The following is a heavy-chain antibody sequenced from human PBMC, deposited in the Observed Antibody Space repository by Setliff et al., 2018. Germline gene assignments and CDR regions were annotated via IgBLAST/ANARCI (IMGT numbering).Heavy chain of an antibody. CDR3: AKGGVAGLDS. Sequence: PSETLSLTCAVSGGSISGSNWWTWVRQPPGKGLEWIGEIHHSGTTNYNSSLRSRVTISVDASKNHFSLDLNSVTAADTAMYYCAKGGVAGLDSWGQGSLVTSPQ. V-gene: IGHV4-4*02. J-gene: IGHJ4*02. D-gene: IGHD6-19*01. CDR2: IHHSGTT. CDR1: GGSISGSNW.